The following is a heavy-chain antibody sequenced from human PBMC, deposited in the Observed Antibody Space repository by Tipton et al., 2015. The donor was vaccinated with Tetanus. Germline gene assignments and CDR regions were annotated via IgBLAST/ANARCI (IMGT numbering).Heavy chain of an antibody. D-gene: IGHD5-24*01. CDR1: GGSISSGSDGSY. J-gene: IGHJ4*02. CDR3: ARGRDAYKLGY. V-gene: IGHV4-31*03. CDR2: IYYSGST. Sequence: TLSLTCTVPGGSISSGSDGSYWSWIRQHPGKGLEWIGYIYYSGSTSYNPSLKSRITISVDTSKNQFSLKLSSVTAADTAVYYCARGRDAYKLGYWGQGTLVTVSS.